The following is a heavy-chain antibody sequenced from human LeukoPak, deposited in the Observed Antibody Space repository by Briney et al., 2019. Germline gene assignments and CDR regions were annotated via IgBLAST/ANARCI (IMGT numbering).Heavy chain of an antibody. Sequence: PSETLSLTCTVSGGSISSSDYYWGWIRQPPGKGLEWIGSIYYSGSTYYNPSLKSRVTISVDTSKNQFSLKLSSVTAADTAVYYCARDKLVGATSNHDAFDIWGQGTMVTVSS. V-gene: IGHV4-39*07. J-gene: IGHJ3*02. CDR1: GGSISSSDYY. D-gene: IGHD1-26*01. CDR2: IYYSGST. CDR3: ARDKLVGATSNHDAFDI.